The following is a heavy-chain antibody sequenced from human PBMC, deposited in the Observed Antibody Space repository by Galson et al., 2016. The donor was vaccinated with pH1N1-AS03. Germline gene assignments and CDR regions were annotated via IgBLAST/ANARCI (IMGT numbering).Heavy chain of an antibody. J-gene: IGHJ4*02. D-gene: IGHD6-19*01. CDR3: ARVCGWLNYGY. CDR2: ISSSGDSI. V-gene: IGHV3-11*01. Sequence: SLRLSCAASGFTFSDYYMNWIRQAAGKGLEWVSYISSSGDSIYYADSVKGRFTISRDNAKNSLYLQMNSLRAEDTAEYYCARVCGWLNYGYWGQGTLVTVAS. CDR1: GFTFSDYY.